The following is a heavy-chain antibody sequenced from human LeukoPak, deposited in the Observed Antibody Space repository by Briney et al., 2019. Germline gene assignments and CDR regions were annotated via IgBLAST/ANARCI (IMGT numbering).Heavy chain of an antibody. V-gene: IGHV3-23*01. J-gene: IGHJ4*02. D-gene: IGHD6-13*01. Sequence: PGGSLRLSCAASGFTFSSYSMSWVRQAPGKGLEWISVISGSSGTTFYADSVKGRFTISRDNAKNSLYLQMNSLRAEDTALYYCAKAPDYSSSWYYFDYWGQGTLVTVSS. CDR1: GFTFSSYS. CDR3: AKAPDYSSSWYYFDY. CDR2: ISGSSGTT.